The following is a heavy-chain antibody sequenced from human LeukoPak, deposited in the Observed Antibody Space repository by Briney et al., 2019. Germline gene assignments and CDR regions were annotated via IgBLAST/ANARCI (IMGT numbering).Heavy chain of an antibody. D-gene: IGHD2-15*01. CDR3: SKGDCSGNDCFGADF. J-gene: IGHJ4*02. Sequence: PGGSLRLSCAASGFTFSNYGMHWVRQAPGKGLGWVAFIRADGSSEYYVGSVKGRFTISRDNSKNTLYLQMNSLRPEDTAIYYCSKGDCSGNDCFGADFWGQGNMVTVSS. CDR1: GFTFSNYG. CDR2: IRADGSSE. V-gene: IGHV3-30*02.